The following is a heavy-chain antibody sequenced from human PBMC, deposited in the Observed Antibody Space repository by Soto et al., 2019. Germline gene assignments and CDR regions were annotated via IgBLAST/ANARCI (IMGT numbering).Heavy chain of an antibody. J-gene: IGHJ6*02. Sequence: EVQLVESGGGLVQPGGSLRLSCVDSGFTFSSYWMSWVRQAPVKGLEWVGNIKQDGSEENYVDSVKGRFTISRDNAKNSMYLQMNSLSAGDTAVYYCARIASSGRGWDVWGQGTTVVVSS. D-gene: IGHD3-10*01. V-gene: IGHV3-7*01. CDR1: GFTFSSYW. CDR3: ARIASSGRGWDV. CDR2: IKQDGSEE.